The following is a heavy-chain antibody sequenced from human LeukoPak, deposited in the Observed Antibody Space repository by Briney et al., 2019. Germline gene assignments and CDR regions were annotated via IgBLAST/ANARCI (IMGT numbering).Heavy chain of an antibody. CDR3: TADNWNYVVDYFDY. Sequence: TLSLTCTVSGGSISSGSYYWSWIRQPAGKGLEWIGRIYTSGSTNYNPSLKSRVTISIDTSKNQFSLKLSSVTAADTAVYYCTADNWNYVVDYFDYWGQGTLVTVSS. V-gene: IGHV4-61*02. D-gene: IGHD1-7*01. J-gene: IGHJ4*02. CDR2: IYTSGST. CDR1: GGSISSGSYY.